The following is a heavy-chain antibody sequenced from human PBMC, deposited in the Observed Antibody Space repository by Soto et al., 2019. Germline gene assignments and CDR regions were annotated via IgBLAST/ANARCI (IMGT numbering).Heavy chain of an antibody. CDR2: VNPNNGDT. J-gene: IGHJ4*02. D-gene: IGHD3-10*01. CDR1: GYTFSNYD. Sequence: QVQLVQSGAELKKPGASVKVSCKASGYTFSNYDMNWVRQATGQGPEWMGWVNPNNGDTGYAQKFQGRVTLTTDISTTTASLELTSLRSEDTAISYCAKVSRKGSAIDFDYWGQGTLITVSS. CDR3: AKVSRKGSAIDFDY. V-gene: IGHV1-8*01.